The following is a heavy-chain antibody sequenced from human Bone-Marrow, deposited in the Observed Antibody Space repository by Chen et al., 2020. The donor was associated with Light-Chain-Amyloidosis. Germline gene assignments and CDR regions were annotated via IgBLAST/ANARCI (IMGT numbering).Heavy chain of an antibody. CDR1: GFAFRSYA. CDR3: AKDSSYNNIFRGYPADASDI. V-gene: IGHV3-23*01. CDR2: ISGSGGSR. J-gene: IGHJ3*02. D-gene: IGHD3-9*01. Sequence: GGSLRLSCAASGFAFRSYAMSWVRQAPGNGLEWVSTISGSGGSRYYGASVKGRLTISRDNSKNALFLQMISLRAEDTAVYYCAKDSSYNNIFRGYPADASDIWGQGTMVTVSS.